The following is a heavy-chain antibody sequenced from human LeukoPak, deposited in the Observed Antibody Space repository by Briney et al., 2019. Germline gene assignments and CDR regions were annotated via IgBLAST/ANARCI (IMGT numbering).Heavy chain of an antibody. CDR1: GFTLSSYA. CDR3: AKVTGELPNY. J-gene: IGHJ4*02. CDR2: ISDNA. D-gene: IGHD1-26*01. Sequence: GGSLRLSCAASGFTLSSYAMSWVRQTPGKGLEWVSTISDNAYYADSVKGRFTISRDNSKNTLYLQMNSLRAEDTAVYYCAKVTGELPNYWGQGTLVTVSS. V-gene: IGHV3-23*01.